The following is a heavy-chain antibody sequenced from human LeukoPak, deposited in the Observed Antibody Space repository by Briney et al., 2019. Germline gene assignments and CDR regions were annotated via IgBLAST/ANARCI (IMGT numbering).Heavy chain of an antibody. CDR2: ISGSGSYM. V-gene: IGHV3-21*01. Sequence: GGSLRLSCAASGFTFSTYSMNWVRQAPGEGLEWVSSISGSGSYMSYADSVKGRFTISRDNAKNSLYLQMNSLRAEDMAVYYCARAPSSGYWFYNYWGQGTLVTVSS. D-gene: IGHD6-25*01. CDR3: ARAPSSGYWFYNY. J-gene: IGHJ4*02. CDR1: GFTFSTYS.